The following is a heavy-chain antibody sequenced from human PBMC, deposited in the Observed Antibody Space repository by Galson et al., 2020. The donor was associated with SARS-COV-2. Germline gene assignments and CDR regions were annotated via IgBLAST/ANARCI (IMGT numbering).Heavy chain of an antibody. J-gene: IGHJ4*02. CDR3: ARGPLGDCSSTSCHMFDF. Sequence: TGGSLRLSCAASGFSLTNYWMTWFRQAPGKGLELVSNIHAHVSEKYYVDSVKGRFAISRDNAKNSLYLQMNSLRVEDTAIYYCARGPLGDCSSTSCHMFDFWGQGTRVTVSS. CDR2: IHAHVSEK. CDR1: GFSLTNYW. V-gene: IGHV3-7*05. D-gene: IGHD2-2*02.